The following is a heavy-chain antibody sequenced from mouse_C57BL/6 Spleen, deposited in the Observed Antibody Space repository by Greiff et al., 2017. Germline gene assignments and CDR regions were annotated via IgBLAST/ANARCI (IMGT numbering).Heavy chain of an antibody. CDR1: GYAFSSSW. CDR3: ARGPYGNPFAY. Sequence: QVQLKESGPELVKPGASVKISCKASGYAFSSSWMNWVKQRPGKGLEWIGRIYPGDGDTNYNGKFKGKATLTADKSSSTAYMQLSSLTSEDSAVYFCARGPYGNPFAYWGQGTLVTVSA. D-gene: IGHD2-1*01. V-gene: IGHV1-82*01. J-gene: IGHJ3*01. CDR2: IYPGDGDT.